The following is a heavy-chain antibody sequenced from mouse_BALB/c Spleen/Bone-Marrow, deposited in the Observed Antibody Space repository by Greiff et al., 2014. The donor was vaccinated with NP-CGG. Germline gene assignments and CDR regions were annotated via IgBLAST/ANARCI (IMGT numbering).Heavy chain of an antibody. Sequence: VQLQQPGAELARPGASVKMSCRASGYTFTTYTIHWVRQRPGQGLEWIGCINPSSGYTNYNQKFKDKATLTADKSSSTAYMQLSSLTSEDSAVYYCARRDDGYVFFDYWGQGTTLTVSS. J-gene: IGHJ2*01. CDR3: ARRDDGYVFFDY. CDR2: INPSSGYT. CDR1: GYTFTTYT. V-gene: IGHV1-4*01. D-gene: IGHD2-3*01.